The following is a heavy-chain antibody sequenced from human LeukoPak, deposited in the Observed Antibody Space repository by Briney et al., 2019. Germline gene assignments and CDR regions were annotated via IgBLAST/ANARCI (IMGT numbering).Heavy chain of an antibody. Sequence: GESLKISFKGSGYSFTSYWIAWLRPMPGKGLEWMGIIYPGDSNTRYSPSFQGQVIISADKSISTAYLQWSSLKASDTAMYYCAVYYYDNSGYLPFDYWGQGTLVTVSS. J-gene: IGHJ4*02. CDR3: AVYYYDNSGYLPFDY. V-gene: IGHV5-51*01. CDR2: IYPGDSNT. D-gene: IGHD3-22*01. CDR1: GYSFTSYW.